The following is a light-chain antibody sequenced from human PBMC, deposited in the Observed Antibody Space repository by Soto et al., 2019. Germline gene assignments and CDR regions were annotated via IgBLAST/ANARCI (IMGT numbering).Light chain of an antibody. CDR1: QSISIN. J-gene: IGKJ1*01. CDR3: HQHGGSPET. Sequence: EVVMTQSPATLSVSPGERVALSCRASQSISINLAWIQQKPGQAPRLLIFRASNKATGIPDRFSGSGSGTEFILTISELEPEDSGIYHCHQHGGSPETFGQGTKVDIK. V-gene: IGKV3-20*01. CDR2: RAS.